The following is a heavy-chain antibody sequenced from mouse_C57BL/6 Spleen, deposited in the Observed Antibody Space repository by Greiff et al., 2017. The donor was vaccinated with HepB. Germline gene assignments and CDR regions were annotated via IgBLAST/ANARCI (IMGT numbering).Heavy chain of an antibody. CDR2: SRNKANDYTT. CDR3: ARDRWLLGAMDY. CDR1: GFTFSDFY. J-gene: IGHJ4*01. D-gene: IGHD2-3*01. Sequence: EVKLMESGGGLVQSGRSLRLSCATSGFTFSDFYMEWVRQAPGKGLEWIAASRNKANDYTTEYSASVKGRFIVSRDTSQSILYLQMNALRAEDTAIYYCARDRWLLGAMDYWGQGTSVTVSS. V-gene: IGHV7-1*01.